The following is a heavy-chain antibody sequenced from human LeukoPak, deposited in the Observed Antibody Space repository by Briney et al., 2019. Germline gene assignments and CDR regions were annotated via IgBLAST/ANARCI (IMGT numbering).Heavy chain of an antibody. CDR3: ARVWGGYSGYDSSAFDI. Sequence: GASVKVSCKASGYTFTGYYMHWVRQAPGQGLEWMGWINPNSGGTNYAQKFQGRVTMTRDTSISTAYMELSRLRSDDTAVYYCARVWGGYSGYDSSAFDIWGQGTMVTVSS. CDR2: INPNSGGT. D-gene: IGHD5-12*01. CDR1: GYTFTGYY. V-gene: IGHV1-2*02. J-gene: IGHJ3*02.